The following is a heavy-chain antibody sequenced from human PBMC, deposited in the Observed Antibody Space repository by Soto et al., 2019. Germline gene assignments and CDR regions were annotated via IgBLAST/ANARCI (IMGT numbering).Heavy chain of an antibody. CDR1: GFTFSSYW. CDR3: AIRSKYSSSSSLWSY. CDR2: IKQDGSEK. Sequence: PWGSLRLSCAASGFTFSSYWMSWVRQAPGKGLEWVANIKQDGSEKYYVDSVKGRFTISRDNAKNSLYLQMNSLRAEDTAVYYCAIRSKYSSSSSLWSYWGQGTLVTVSS. D-gene: IGHD6-6*01. V-gene: IGHV3-7*03. J-gene: IGHJ4*02.